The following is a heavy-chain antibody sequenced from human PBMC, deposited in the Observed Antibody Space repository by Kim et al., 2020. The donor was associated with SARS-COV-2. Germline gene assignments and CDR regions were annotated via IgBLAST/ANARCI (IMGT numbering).Heavy chain of an antibody. D-gene: IGHD3-10*01. CDR2: IWYNGSNK. CDR3: AREDHYYGSGQYYYYYYMDV. CDR1: GFTFSSYD. Sequence: GGSLRLSCAASGFTFSSYDMHWVRQAPGKGLEWVAVIWYNGSNKNNAYSVTGKFTISRDKSKTTRYMQMNSLRAEDTAVYYCAREDHYYGSGQYYYYYYMDVWGKGIPVTVSS. J-gene: IGHJ6*03. V-gene: IGHV3-33*08.